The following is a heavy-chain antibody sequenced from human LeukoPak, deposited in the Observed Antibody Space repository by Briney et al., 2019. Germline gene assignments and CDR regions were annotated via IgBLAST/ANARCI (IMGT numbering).Heavy chain of an antibody. D-gene: IGHD6-13*01. CDR3: ARDGVAAGLYFDY. J-gene: IGHJ4*02. CDR2: ISYDGSNK. CDR1: GFTFSSYA. V-gene: IGHV3-30-3*01. Sequence: GGSLRLSCAASGFTFSSYAMHWVRQAPGKGLEWVAVISYDGSNKYYADFVKGRFTISRDNSKNTLYLQMNSLRAEDTAVYYCARDGVAAGLYFDYWGQGTLVTVSS.